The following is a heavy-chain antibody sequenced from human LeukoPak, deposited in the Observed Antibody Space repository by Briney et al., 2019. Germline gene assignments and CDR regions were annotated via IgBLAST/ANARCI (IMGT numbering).Heavy chain of an antibody. J-gene: IGHJ4*02. CDR2: IRFDGSKK. Sequence: GGSLRLSCAASGFTFSNYGIHWVRQAPGKGLEWVAFIRFDGSKKYYADSVKGRFTISRDNSKNTLYLQMNSLRAEDTAVYYCVKDGQKAAWDYWGQGTLVTVSS. CDR3: VKDGQKAAWDY. D-gene: IGHD6-13*01. V-gene: IGHV3-30*02. CDR1: GFTFSNYG.